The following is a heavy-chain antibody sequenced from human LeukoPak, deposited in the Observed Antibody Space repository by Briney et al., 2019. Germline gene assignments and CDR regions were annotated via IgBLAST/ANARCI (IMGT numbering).Heavy chain of an antibody. CDR3: AKLDSAFIAVAGTAFDY. V-gene: IGHV3-9*01. CDR2: ISWNSGSI. J-gene: IGHJ4*02. CDR1: GFTFDDYA. D-gene: IGHD6-19*01. Sequence: GGSLRLSCAASGFTFDDYAMHWVRQAPGKGLEWVSGISWNSGSIGYADSVKGRFTISRDNAKNSLYLQMNSLRAEDTALYYCAKLDSAFIAVAGTAFDYWGQGTLVTVSS.